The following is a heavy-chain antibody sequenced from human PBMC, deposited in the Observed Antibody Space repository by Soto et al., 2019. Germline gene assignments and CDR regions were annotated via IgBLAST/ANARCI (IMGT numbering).Heavy chain of an antibody. V-gene: IGHV3-11*01. CDR1: GFRFSDYY. Sequence: QVQLVESGGGLVKPGGSLRLSCAASGFRFSDYYMTWIRQAPGKGLEWVSYSNSRGSTIDQADSVRGRFTVSRDNAKNSLYLQMNSLRVEDTAVYFCARARPDIVMVVGETPGYYGMDVWGQGTTVTVSS. CDR3: ARARPDIVMVVGETPGYYGMDV. CDR2: SNSRGSTI. J-gene: IGHJ6*02. D-gene: IGHD2-15*01.